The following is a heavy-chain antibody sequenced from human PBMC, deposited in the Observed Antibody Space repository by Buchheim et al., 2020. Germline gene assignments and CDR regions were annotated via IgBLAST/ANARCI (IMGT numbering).Heavy chain of an antibody. D-gene: IGHD3-16*01. CDR1: GFTFSSYW. CDR2: IKHDGSEK. CDR3: ARDTREAAYDYRNWFDP. V-gene: IGHV3-7*01. J-gene: IGHJ5*02. Sequence: EVQLVESGGGLVQPGGSLRLSCAASGFTFSSYWMSWVRQAPGKGLEWVANIKHDGSEKYYVDSVKGRFTISRDNAKNSLSLQMNSLRAEDTAVYYCARDTREAAYDYRNWFDPWGQGTL.